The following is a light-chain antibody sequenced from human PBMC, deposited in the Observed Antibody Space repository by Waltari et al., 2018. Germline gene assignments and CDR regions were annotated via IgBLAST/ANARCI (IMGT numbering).Light chain of an antibody. V-gene: IGKV1-39*01. CDR1: QSMSRY. Sequence: DIQMTQSPSSLSTSVGDRVTVTCRASQSMSRYLNWYQQKPGKAPNLLIYRASSLHSGVPSRFNGSGSGTDFTLTISSLKPEDFATYYCQQSYSIPWTFGQGTMVETK. CDR3: QQSYSIPWT. CDR2: RAS. J-gene: IGKJ1*01.